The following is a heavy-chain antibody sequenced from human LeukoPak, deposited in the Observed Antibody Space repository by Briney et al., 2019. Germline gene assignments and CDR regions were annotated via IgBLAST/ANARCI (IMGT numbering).Heavy chain of an antibody. Sequence: ASVKVSCKASGGTFSSYAISWVRQAPGQGLEWMGRINPNNGGTNYAQKFQGRVTMTGDTSISTAYMELSSLRSDDTAVYYCTRESGSYHGNDFWGQGTLVTVSS. CDR3: TRESGSYHGNDF. CDR2: INPNNGGT. CDR1: GGTFSSYA. V-gene: IGHV1-2*06. J-gene: IGHJ4*02. D-gene: IGHD1-26*01.